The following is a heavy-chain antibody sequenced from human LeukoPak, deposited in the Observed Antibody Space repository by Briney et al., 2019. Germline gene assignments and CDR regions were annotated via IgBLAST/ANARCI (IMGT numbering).Heavy chain of an antibody. CDR3: GRNGAYCTDY. J-gene: IGHJ4*02. Sequence: PSETLSLTCVVSGGSISSGYWWTWVRQSPEKGLEWIGEIHRDGNTNYNPSLKSRATISVDTSNNQYSLKLTSVTAADTAMYYCGRNGAYCTDYWGQGTLVTVSS. CDR2: IHRDGNT. D-gene: IGHD2-8*01. CDR1: GGSISSGYW. V-gene: IGHV4-4*02.